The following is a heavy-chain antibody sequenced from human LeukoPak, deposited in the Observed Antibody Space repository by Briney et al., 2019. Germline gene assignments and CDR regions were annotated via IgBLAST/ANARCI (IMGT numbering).Heavy chain of an antibody. J-gene: IGHJ4*02. CDR2: ISAYNGNT. D-gene: IGHD3-22*01. CDR1: GYTFTSYG. CDR3: ARDRPPYYYDSSCTEFDY. V-gene: IGHV1-18*01. Sequence: ASVKVSCKASGYTFTSYGISWVRQAPGQGLEWVGWISAYNGNTNYAQKLQGRVTMTTHTSTSPAYMELRSLRSDDTAVYYCARDRPPYYYDSSCTEFDYWGQRTLVTVSS.